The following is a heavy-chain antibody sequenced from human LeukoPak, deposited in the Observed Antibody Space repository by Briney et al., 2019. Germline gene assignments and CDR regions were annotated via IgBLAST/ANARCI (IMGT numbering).Heavy chain of an antibody. CDR1: GFTFSSYW. J-gene: IGHJ5*02. D-gene: IGHD2-15*01. CDR2: INSDGSST. CDR3: AREAQVGYCSGGSCVDYNWFDP. Sequence: GGSLRLSCAASGFTFSSYWMHWVRQAPGKGLVWVSRINSDGSSTSYADSVKGRFTISRDNAKNTLYLQMNSLRAEDTAVYYCAREAQVGYCSGGSCVDYNWFDPWGQGTPVTVSS. V-gene: IGHV3-74*01.